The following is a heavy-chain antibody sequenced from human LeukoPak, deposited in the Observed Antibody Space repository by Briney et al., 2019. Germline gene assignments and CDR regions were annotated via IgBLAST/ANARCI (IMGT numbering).Heavy chain of an antibody. V-gene: IGHV4-38-2*02. D-gene: IGHD3-22*01. CDR1: GYSISSGYY. J-gene: IGHJ4*02. CDR3: ARARGNYYDSSGYYFDY. CDR2: IYHSVST. Sequence: SETLSLTCTVSGYSISSGYYWGWIRQPPGKGLEWIGSIYHSVSTHYNPSLKSRVTISVDTSKNQFSLKLSSVTAADTAVYYCARARGNYYDSSGYYFDYWGQGTLVTVSS.